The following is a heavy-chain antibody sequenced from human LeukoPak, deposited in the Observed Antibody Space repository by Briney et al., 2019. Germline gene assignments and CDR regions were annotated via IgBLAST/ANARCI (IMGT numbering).Heavy chain of an antibody. CDR1: GFSFSSYS. V-gene: IGHV3-30-3*01. CDR2: ISDDGSDT. D-gene: IGHD3-10*01. Sequence: PGGSLRLSCAASGFSFSSYSMHWVCQATGRGLEWVAVISDDGSDTYYAKSVKGRFTISRDNSKNTLYLQMNSLTTEDTAVYHCARGRTTETYYYGSGVPLDSWGQGTLVTVSS. CDR3: ARGRTTETYYYGSGVPLDS. J-gene: IGHJ4*02.